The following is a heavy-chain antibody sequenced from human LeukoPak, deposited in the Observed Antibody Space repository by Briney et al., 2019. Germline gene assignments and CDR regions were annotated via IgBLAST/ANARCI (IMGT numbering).Heavy chain of an antibody. CDR3: ARSPMVRGVISLDY. CDR2: IYYSGST. J-gene: IGHJ4*02. V-gene: IGHV4-59*08. Sequence: SETLSLTCTVSGGSISTYYWSWIRPPPGKELVSIGYIYYSGSTNYNPSLKSRVTISVDTSKNQFSLKLSSVTAADTAVYYCARSPMVRGVISLDYWGQGTLVTVSS. CDR1: GGSISTYY. D-gene: IGHD3-10*01.